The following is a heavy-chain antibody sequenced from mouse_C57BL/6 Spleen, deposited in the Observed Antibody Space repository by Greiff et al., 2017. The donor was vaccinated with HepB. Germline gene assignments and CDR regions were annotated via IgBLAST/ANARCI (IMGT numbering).Heavy chain of an antibody. D-gene: IGHD3-2*02. V-gene: IGHV1-82*01. CDR3: ARRGSSGYRAMDY. Sequence: QVQLQQSGPELVKPGASVKISCKASGYAFSSSWMNWVKQRPGKGLEWIGRIYPGDGDTNYNGKFKGKATLTADKSSSTAYMQLSSLTSEDSAVYFCARRGSSGYRAMDYWGQGTSVTVSS. J-gene: IGHJ4*01. CDR2: IYPGDGDT. CDR1: GYAFSSSW.